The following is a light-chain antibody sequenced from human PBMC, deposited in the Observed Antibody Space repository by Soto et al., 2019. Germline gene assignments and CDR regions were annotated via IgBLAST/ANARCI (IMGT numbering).Light chain of an antibody. V-gene: IGLV8-61*01. CDR3: VLYMGGGIRV. J-gene: IGLJ3*02. Sequence: QTVVTQEPSFSVSPGGTVTLTCGLSSGSVSTSYYPSWYQQTPGQAPRTLIYSTNNRSSGVPDRFSGSILGNKAALTITGAQADDESDYYCVLYMGGGIRVFGGGTKLTVL. CDR1: SGSVSTSYY. CDR2: STN.